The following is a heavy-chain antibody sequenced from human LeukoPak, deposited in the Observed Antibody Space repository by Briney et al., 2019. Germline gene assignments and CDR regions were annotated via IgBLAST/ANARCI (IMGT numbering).Heavy chain of an antibody. CDR2: MNPNSGNT. Sequence: GASVKVSCKASGYTFTSYDINWVRQATGQGLEWMGWMNPNSGNTGYAQKFQGRVTMTRNTSISTAYMELSSLRSEDTAVYYCARGKGYGVPAAIRWFDPWGQGTLVTVSS. J-gene: IGHJ5*02. V-gene: IGHV1-8*01. D-gene: IGHD2-2*01. CDR3: ARGKGYGVPAAIRWFDP. CDR1: GYTFTSYD.